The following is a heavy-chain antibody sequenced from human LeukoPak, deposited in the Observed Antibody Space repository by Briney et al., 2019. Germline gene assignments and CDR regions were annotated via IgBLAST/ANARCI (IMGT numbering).Heavy chain of an antibody. CDR3: AKGRGLYYGSGSFPIES. J-gene: IGHJ4*02. CDR1: GITFSSYA. D-gene: IGHD3-10*01. Sequence: GGSLRLSCTASGITFSSYAMSWVRQAQGKGLEWVSGISGSGTSTYYADSVKGRFTISRDNSKNTLYLQMNSLRAEDTAVYYCAKGRGLYYGSGSFPIESWGQGTLVTVSS. CDR2: ISGSGTST. V-gene: IGHV3-23*01.